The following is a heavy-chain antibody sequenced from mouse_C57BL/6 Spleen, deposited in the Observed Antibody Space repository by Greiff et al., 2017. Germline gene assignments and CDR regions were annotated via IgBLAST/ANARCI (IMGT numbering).Heavy chain of an antibody. CDR1: GFTFSDYG. J-gene: IGHJ4*01. CDR2: ISSGSSTI. Sequence: EVMLVESGGGLVKPGGSLKLSCAASGFTFSDYGMHWVRQAPEKGLEWVAYISSGSSTIYYADTVKGRFTISRDNAKNTLFLQMTSLRSEDTAMYYCARHGGYYAMDYWGQGTSVTVSS. CDR3: ARHGGYYAMDY. V-gene: IGHV5-17*01.